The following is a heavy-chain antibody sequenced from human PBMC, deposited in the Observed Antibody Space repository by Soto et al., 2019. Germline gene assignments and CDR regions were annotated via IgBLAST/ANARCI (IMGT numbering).Heavy chain of an antibody. CDR2: INTSGGST. CDR1: GYTLSSNY. J-gene: IGHJ4*02. D-gene: IGHD3-16*01. V-gene: IGHV1-46*01. CDR3: ASLEITGY. Sequence: QVQLVQSGAEVKKPEASVKVSCKASGYTLSSNYMVWVRQAPGQGLEWMGIINTSGGSTDYAQKFQGRLTMTRDTSTNTVYMELSSLRSEDTAVYYCASLEITGYWGQGTQVTVSS.